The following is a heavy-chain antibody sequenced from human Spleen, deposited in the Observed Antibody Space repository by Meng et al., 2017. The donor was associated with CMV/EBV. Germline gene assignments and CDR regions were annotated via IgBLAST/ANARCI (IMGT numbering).Heavy chain of an antibody. CDR1: GYTFTAYY. V-gene: IGHV1-2*02. D-gene: IGHD1-26*01. Sequence: ASVQVSCKASGYTFTAYYMHWVRQAPGQGLEWMGWINPDSGGTNYAQKFQGRVTMTRDTSISTAYMELSRLRSDDTAVYYCARGEKLSGRSYKPPPGDWGQGSLVTVSS. J-gene: IGHJ4*02. CDR3: ARGEKLSGRSYKPPPGD. CDR2: INPDSGGT.